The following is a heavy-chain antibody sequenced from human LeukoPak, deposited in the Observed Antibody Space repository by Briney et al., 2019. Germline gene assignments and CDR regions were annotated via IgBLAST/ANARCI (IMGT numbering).Heavy chain of an antibody. CDR3: ARHLSSITSCPHY. Sequence: GESLKISCKGSGYSFTTYWIAWGRQMPGKVLEWMGVIYHGNSDITYSPSFQGQVTISVDKSISTAYLQWSSLKASDTAIYYCARHLSSITSCPHYWGQGTLVTVSS. J-gene: IGHJ4*02. V-gene: IGHV5-51*01. D-gene: IGHD2-2*01. CDR1: GYSFTTYW. CDR2: IYHGNSDI.